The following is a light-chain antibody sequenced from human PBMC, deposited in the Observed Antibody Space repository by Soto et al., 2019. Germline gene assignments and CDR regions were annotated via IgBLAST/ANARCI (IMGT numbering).Light chain of an antibody. CDR2: GAS. J-gene: IGKJ4*01. CDR1: QSVGTY. V-gene: IGKV3-20*01. CDR3: QQYVSIPLT. Sequence: EIVLTQSPGTLSLSPGERATLSCRASQSVGTYLAWYRQKPGQAPRLLIYGASSRATGIPDRFSGSGSGTDFTLTISRLEPEDFAVYHCQQYVSIPLTFGGGTRWIS.